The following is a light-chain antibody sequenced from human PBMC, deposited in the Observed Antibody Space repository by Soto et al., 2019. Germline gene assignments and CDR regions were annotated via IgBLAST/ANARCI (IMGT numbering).Light chain of an antibody. CDR3: QQYGSITRT. Sequence: EIMLTQSPRTLSLAPGKRATPSCRASRSVSSSYLAWYQQKPGQVPRVLIYAASSWASGVPARFSGSGSGTDFTLTISSLQPEDFAAYYCQQYGSITRTFGQGTKVDIK. J-gene: IGKJ1*01. CDR2: AAS. V-gene: IGKV3-20*01. CDR1: RSVSSSY.